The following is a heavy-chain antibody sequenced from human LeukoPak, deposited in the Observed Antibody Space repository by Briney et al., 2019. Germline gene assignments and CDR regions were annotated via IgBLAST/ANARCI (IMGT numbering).Heavy chain of an antibody. CDR3: ARDSAAGRVYFDY. CDR1: GGTFSSYT. V-gene: IGHV1-69*04. CDR2: IIPILGIA. D-gene: IGHD6-13*01. J-gene: IGHJ4*02. Sequence: ASVKVSCKASGGTFSSYTISWVRQAPGQGLEWMGRIIPILGIANYAQKFQGRVTITADKSTSTAYMELISLRSEDTAVYYCARDSAAGRVYFDYWGQGTLVTVSS.